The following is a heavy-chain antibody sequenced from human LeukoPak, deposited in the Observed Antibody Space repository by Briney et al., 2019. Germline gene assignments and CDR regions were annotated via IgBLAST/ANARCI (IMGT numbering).Heavy chain of an antibody. CDR2: INPNSGGT. V-gene: IGHV1-2*02. CDR3: ARDLGYSGSFKDAFDI. Sequence: ASVKVSCKASGYTXTGYYMHWVRQAPGQGLEWMGWINPNSGGTNYAQKFQGRVTKTRDTSISTAYMELSRLRSDDTAVYYCARDLGYSGSFKDAFDIWGQGTMVTVSS. J-gene: IGHJ3*02. D-gene: IGHD1-26*01. CDR1: GYTXTGYY.